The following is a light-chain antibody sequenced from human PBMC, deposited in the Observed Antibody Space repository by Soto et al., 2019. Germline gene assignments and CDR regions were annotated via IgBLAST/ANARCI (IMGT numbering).Light chain of an antibody. V-gene: IGLV1-47*01. CDR1: TSHIGSNY. Sequence: QSVLAQPPSASGTPGQGVTISCSGSTSHIGSNYVYWYQQLPGTAPKLLIYRNNQRPSWVPDRFSGSKSGTSASLAISGLRSDDEADYFCATWDDSLNGFYVFGTGTKVTVL. CDR3: ATWDDSLNGFYV. CDR2: RNN. J-gene: IGLJ1*01.